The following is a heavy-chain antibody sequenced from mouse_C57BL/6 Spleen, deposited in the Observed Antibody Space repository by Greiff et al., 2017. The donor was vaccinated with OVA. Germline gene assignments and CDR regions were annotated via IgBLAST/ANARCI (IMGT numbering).Heavy chain of an antibody. CDR1: GYTFTSYW. CDR3: ARGGGNWFAY. Sequence: VQLLQPGAELVKPGASVKLSCKASGYTFTSYWMHWVKQRPGQGLEWIGMIHPNVGSPNYHETFKSKSTLTVDKSSSIDYKQLSSQTSEDAAVYYCARGGGNWFAYWGQGTLVTVSA. CDR2: IHPNVGSP. V-gene: IGHV1-64*01. D-gene: IGHD2-1*01. J-gene: IGHJ3*01.